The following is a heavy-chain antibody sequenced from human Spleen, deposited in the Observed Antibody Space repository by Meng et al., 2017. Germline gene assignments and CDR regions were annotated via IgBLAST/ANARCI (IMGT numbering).Heavy chain of an antibody. J-gene: IGHJ5*02. CDR1: GGTFSSYT. Sequence: QVQRVQSGAEVKKPGSSGKVSCKASGGTFSSYTISWVRQAPGQGLEWMGRIIPILGIANYAQKFQGRVTITADKSTSTAYMELSSLRSEDTAVYYCARVPAAGSWFDPWGQGTLVTVSS. CDR2: IIPILGIA. V-gene: IGHV1-69*02. CDR3: ARVPAAGSWFDP. D-gene: IGHD6-13*01.